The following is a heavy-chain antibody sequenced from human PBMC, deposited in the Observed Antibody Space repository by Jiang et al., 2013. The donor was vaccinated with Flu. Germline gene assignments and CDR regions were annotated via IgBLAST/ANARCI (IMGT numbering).Heavy chain of an antibody. CDR3: TRDRGIYDILTGYRLGAFV. J-gene: IGHJ4*02. V-gene: IGHV3-49*03. CDR1: GFTFGDYA. Sequence: QLVESGGGLVQPGRSLRLSCTASGFTFGDYAMSWFRQAPGKGLEWVGFIRSKAYGGTTEYAASVKGRFTISRDDSKSIAYLQMNSLKTEDTAVYYCTRDRGIYDILTGYRLGAFVWGQGTLVTVSS. CDR2: IRSKAYGGTT. D-gene: IGHD3-9*01.